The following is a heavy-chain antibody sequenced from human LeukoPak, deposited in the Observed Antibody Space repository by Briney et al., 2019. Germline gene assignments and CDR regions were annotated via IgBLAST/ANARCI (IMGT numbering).Heavy chain of an antibody. CDR3: ARRVEGHFDY. Sequence: SETLSLTCTVSGGSISSYYWSWIRQPPGKGLEWIGYIYYSGSTNYNPSLKSRVTISVDTSKNQFSLKLSSVTAADTAVYYCARRVEGHFDYWGQGTLVTASS. D-gene: IGHD5-24*01. CDR2: IYYSGST. J-gene: IGHJ4*02. CDR1: GGSISSYY. V-gene: IGHV4-59*08.